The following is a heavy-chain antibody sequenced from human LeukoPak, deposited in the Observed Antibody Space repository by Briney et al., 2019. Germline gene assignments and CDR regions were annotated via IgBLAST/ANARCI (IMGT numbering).Heavy chain of an antibody. CDR3: ASIVVVPERNSFDP. D-gene: IGHD2-2*01. CDR2: ISSSSSYI. J-gene: IGHJ5*02. Sequence: GGSLRLSCAAYGFIFSDYSMNWVRQAPGKGLEWVSSISSSSSYIYYTDSVKGRFTISRDSAKNSLYLQLNSLRAEDTAVYYCASIVVVPERNSFDPWGQGTLVTVSS. CDR1: GFIFSDYS. V-gene: IGHV3-21*01.